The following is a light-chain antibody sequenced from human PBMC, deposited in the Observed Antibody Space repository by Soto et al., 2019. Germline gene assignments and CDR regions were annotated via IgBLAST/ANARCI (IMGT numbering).Light chain of an antibody. CDR2: AAS. V-gene: IGKV1-39*01. J-gene: IGKJ3*01. CDR1: QSITTY. CDR3: QQSSNTPFT. Sequence: DIPMTQSPSSLSASVGDRVTISCRASQSITTYLNWYQQKPGEAPKLLLFAASSLQTGVPSRFSGSGSGTDFTLTISALQPEDFATYYCQQSSNTPFTFGPGTKVDIK.